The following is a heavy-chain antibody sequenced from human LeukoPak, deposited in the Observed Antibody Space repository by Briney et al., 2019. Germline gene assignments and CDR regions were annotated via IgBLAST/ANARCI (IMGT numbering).Heavy chain of an antibody. Sequence: SETLSLTCTVAGGSINSYYWSWIRQPPGKGVEWVGYIYYSGSTNYNPSLKSRVTISVDTSKNQFSLKLSSVTAADTAVYYCAREVAAAGRVFDYWGQGTLVTVSS. CDR1: GGSINSYY. CDR3: AREVAAAGRVFDY. J-gene: IGHJ4*02. D-gene: IGHD6-13*01. CDR2: IYYSGST. V-gene: IGHV4-59*01.